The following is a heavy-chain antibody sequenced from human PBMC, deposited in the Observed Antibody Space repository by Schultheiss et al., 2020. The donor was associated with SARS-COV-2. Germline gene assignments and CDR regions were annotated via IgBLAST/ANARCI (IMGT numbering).Heavy chain of an antibody. CDR2: INHSGST. CDR3: AREYQLLVDY. V-gene: IGHV4-34*01. D-gene: IGHD2-2*01. CDR1: GGSFSGYY. J-gene: IGHJ4*02. Sequence: SETLSLTCAVYGGSFSGYYWSWIRQPPGKGLEWIGEINHSGSTNYNPSLKSRVTISVDTSKNQFSLKLSSVTAADTAVYYCAREYQLLVDYWGQGTLVTVSS.